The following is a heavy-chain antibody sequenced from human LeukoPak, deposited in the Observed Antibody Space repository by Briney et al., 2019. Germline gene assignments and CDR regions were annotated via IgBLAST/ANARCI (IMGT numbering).Heavy chain of an antibody. J-gene: IGHJ4*02. CDR1: GSTVSSNY. CDR3: ARVHQRGSYYAPKYYFDY. CDR2: IYSGGST. Sequence: QPGGSLRLSCAASGSTVSSNYMGWVRQAPGKGLEWVSVIYSGGSTYYADSVKGRFTISRDNSKNTLYLQMNSLRAEDTAVYYCARVHQRGSYYAPKYYFDYWGQGTLVTVSS. V-gene: IGHV3-66*01. D-gene: IGHD1-26*01.